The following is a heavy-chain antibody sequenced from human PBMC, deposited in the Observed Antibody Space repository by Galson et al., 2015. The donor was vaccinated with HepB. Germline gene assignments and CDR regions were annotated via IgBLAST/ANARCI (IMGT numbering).Heavy chain of an antibody. CDR1: GFTFRSYG. J-gene: IGHJ6*03. CDR2: IWYDGSNK. CDR3: VLSSLRYYYYIDV. Sequence: SLRLSCAASGFTFRSYGMHWVRQAPDKGLEWVAVIWYDGSNKNYADSVKGRFTISRDRSKNTLYLQMNSLRAEDTAVYYCVLSSLRYYYYIDVWGKGTTVTVSS. D-gene: IGHD3-10*01. V-gene: IGHV3-33*01.